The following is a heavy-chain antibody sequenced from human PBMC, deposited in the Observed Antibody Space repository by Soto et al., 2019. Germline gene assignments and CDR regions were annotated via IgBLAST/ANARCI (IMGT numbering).Heavy chain of an antibody. CDR3: AKEVRALRYFDL. D-gene: IGHD3-22*01. V-gene: IGHV3-30*18. Sequence: QVQLVESGGGVVQPGRSLRLSCAASGFTFSSYGMHWVRQAPGKGLEWVAVISYDGSNKYYADSVKGRFTISRDNSKNTLDLQMNSLRAEDTAVYYCAKEVRALRYFDLWGRGTLVTVSS. CDR1: GFTFSSYG. J-gene: IGHJ2*01. CDR2: ISYDGSNK.